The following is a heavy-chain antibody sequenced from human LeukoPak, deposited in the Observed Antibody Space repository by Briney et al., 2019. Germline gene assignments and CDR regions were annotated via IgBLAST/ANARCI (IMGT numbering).Heavy chain of an antibody. CDR3: AREGSATARPFVSNDY. CDR2: IHTSGST. D-gene: IGHD6-6*01. Sequence: TLSPTCTVSGGSISSHYWSWIRQPAGHGLEWIGRIHTSGSTDYNPSFKSRVTMSVDTSKNQFSLKVRSVTAADTAVYYCAREGSATARPFVSNDYWGQGTLVTVSS. CDR1: GGSISSHY. V-gene: IGHV4-4*07. J-gene: IGHJ4*02.